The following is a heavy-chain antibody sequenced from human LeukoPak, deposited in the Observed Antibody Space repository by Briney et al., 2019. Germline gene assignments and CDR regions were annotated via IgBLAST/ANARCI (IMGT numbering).Heavy chain of an antibody. CDR2: INHSGST. CDR1: GGSFSGYY. Sequence: PSETLSLTCAVYGGSFSGYYWSWIRQPPGKGLEWIGEINHSGSTNYNPSPKSRVTISVDTSKNQFSRKLSSVTAADTAVYYCARDARSYYGSGSYSNNWFDPWGQATLVTVSS. CDR3: ARDARSYYGSGSYSNNWFDP. J-gene: IGHJ5*02. D-gene: IGHD3-10*01. V-gene: IGHV4-34*01.